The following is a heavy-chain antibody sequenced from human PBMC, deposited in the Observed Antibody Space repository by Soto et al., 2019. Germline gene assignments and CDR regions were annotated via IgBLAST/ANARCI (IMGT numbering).Heavy chain of an antibody. CDR3: AKGSLEYRASVDH. CDR1: GFSFSSYA. Sequence: EVQLLESGGGLVQPGGSLRLACTASGFSFSSYAMVWVRQAPGKGLEWVSVISARGGSLYFADSVKGRFTISRDNSKNVLSLEMNNLRAEDTATYFCAKGSLEYRASVDHWGQGTPVLVSS. D-gene: IGHD5-12*01. J-gene: IGHJ4*02. V-gene: IGHV3-23*01. CDR2: ISARGGSL.